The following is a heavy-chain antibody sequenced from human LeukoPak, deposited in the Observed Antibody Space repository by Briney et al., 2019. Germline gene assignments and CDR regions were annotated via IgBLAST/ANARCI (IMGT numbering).Heavy chain of an antibody. D-gene: IGHD6-13*01. CDR2: IYYSGST. CDR1: GGSISSYY. Sequence: SETLSLTCTVSGGSISSYYWSWIRQPPGKGLEWNGYIYYSGSTNYNPSLKSRVTISVDTSKNQFSLKLSSVTAADTAVYYCARDGHSSSWYNWFDPWGQGTLVTVSS. CDR3: ARDGHSSSWYNWFDP. J-gene: IGHJ5*02. V-gene: IGHV4-59*01.